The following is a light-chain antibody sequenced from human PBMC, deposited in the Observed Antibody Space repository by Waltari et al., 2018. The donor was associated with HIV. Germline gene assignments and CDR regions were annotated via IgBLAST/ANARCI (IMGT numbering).Light chain of an antibody. Sequence: EIVLTQSPVPLSLSPGDRATLSCRASQSVSSNFLAWYQQKPGQATRLLIYGASSRATGIPDRFSGSGSGTDVTLTISRLEAEDFAVYHCQQYGSSPFNFGPGTKVDFK. CDR1: QSVSSNF. V-gene: IGKV3-20*01. CDR3: QQYGSSPFN. CDR2: GAS. J-gene: IGKJ3*01.